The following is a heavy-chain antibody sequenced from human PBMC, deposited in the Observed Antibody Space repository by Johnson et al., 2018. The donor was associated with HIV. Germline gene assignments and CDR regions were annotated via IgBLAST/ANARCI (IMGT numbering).Heavy chain of an antibody. CDR2: ISGSGSTM. V-gene: IGHV3-11*01. CDR3: AKATVPTRVLIAFDI. J-gene: IGHJ3*02. D-gene: IGHD3-9*01. Sequence: QVQLVESGGGVVQPGRSLRLSCAASGFTVSSNYMNWIRQAPGKGLEWVSYISGSGSTMYYADSVKGRFTISRDNAKNSLYLQMNTLRAEDTAVYYCAKATVPTRVLIAFDIWGQGTMVTVSS. CDR1: GFTVSSNY.